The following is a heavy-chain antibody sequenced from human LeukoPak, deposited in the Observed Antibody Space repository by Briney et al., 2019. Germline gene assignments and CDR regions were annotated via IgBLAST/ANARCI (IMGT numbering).Heavy chain of an antibody. Sequence: ASVKVSCKAPGYTFTGYYMHWVRQAPGQGLEWMGWINPNSGGTNYAQKLQGRVTMTTDTSTSTAYMELRSLRSDDTAVYYCARDCTNGVCYSGIDYWGQGTLVTVSS. V-gene: IGHV1-2*02. CDR3: ARDCTNGVCYSGIDY. J-gene: IGHJ4*02. CDR2: INPNSGGT. CDR1: GYTFTGYY. D-gene: IGHD2-8*01.